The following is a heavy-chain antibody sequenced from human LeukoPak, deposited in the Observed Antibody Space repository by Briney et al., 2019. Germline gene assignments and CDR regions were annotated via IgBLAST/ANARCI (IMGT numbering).Heavy chain of an antibody. J-gene: IGHJ4*02. CDR1: GGSISSYY. D-gene: IGHD3-22*01. CDR3: ARDYDSSGYYDY. V-gene: IGHV4-59*01. CDR2: IYYSGST. Sequence: SETLSLTCTVSGGSISSYYWSWIRQPPGKGLEWIGFIYYSGSTNYNPSLKSRVTISIDTSKNQFSLKLSSVTAADTAVYYCARDYDSSGYYDYWGQGTLVTVSS.